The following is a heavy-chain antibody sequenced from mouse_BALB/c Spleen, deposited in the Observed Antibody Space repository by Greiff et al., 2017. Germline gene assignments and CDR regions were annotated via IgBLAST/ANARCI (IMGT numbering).Heavy chain of an antibody. V-gene: IGHV6-6*02. CDR2: IRLKSNNYAT. Sequence: EVKLMESGGGLVQPGGSMKLSCVASGFTFSNYWMNWVRQSPEKGLEWVAEIRLKSNNYATHYAESVKGRFTISRDDSKSSVYLQMNNLRAEDTGIYYWTRDDGYYGGYFDVWGAGTTVTVSS. J-gene: IGHJ1*01. D-gene: IGHD2-3*01. CDR3: TRDDGYYGGYFDV. CDR1: GFTFSNYW.